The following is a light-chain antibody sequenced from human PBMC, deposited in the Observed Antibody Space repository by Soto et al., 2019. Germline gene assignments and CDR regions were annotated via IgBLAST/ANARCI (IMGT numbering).Light chain of an antibody. CDR3: QQYTTSSWT. CDR1: QTISSW. J-gene: IGKJ1*01. Sequence: DIQMTQSPSSLSASIGDRVTITCRASQTISSWLAWYQQKPGKAPKLLIYKASTLKSGVPSRFSGSGSGTDFTLTISRLEPEDFAVYYCQQYTTSSWTFGQGTKVDI. CDR2: KAS. V-gene: IGKV1-5*03.